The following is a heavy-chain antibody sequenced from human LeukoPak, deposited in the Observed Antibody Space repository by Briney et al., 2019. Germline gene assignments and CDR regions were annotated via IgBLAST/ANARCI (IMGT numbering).Heavy chain of an antibody. J-gene: IGHJ3*02. CDR1: GFSFSSYA. V-gene: IGHV3-23*01. CDR2: ISGSGGGT. Sequence: GGSLRLSCAASGFSFSSYAMSWVRPAPGKGLEWVSAISGSGGGTYYADSVKGRFTISRDNSKNTLYLQMNSLRAEETAVFYCAKFSYDYYHDADDAFDIWGQGTMVTVSS. D-gene: IGHD5-12*01. CDR3: AKFSYDYYHDADDAFDI.